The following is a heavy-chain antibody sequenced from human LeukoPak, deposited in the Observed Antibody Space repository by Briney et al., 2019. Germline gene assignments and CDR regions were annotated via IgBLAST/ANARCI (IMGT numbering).Heavy chain of an antibody. V-gene: IGHV4-34*01. D-gene: IGHD1-14*01. J-gene: IGHJ3*02. Sequence: SETLSLTCAVYGGSFSGYYWSWIRQPPGKGLEWIGEINHSGSTNYNPSLKSRVTISVDTSKNQFSLKLSSVTAADTAVYYCARGGISIPFDIWGQGTMVTVSS. CDR2: INHSGST. CDR1: GGSFSGYY. CDR3: ARGGISIPFDI.